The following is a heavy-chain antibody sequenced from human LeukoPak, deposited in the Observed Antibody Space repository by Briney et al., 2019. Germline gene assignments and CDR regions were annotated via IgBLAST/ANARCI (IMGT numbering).Heavy chain of an antibody. CDR3: ARGFGYYYDSSGYYYYYYGMDV. D-gene: IGHD3-22*01. J-gene: IGHJ6*02. CDR1: GFTFSSYS. Sequence: GSLRLSCAASGFTFSSYSMNWVRQAPGKGLEWVSSISSSSSYIYYADSVKGRFTISRDNAKNSLYLQMNSLRAEDTAVYYCARGFGYYYDSSGYYYYYYGMDVWGQGTTVTVSS. V-gene: IGHV3-21*01. CDR2: ISSSSSYI.